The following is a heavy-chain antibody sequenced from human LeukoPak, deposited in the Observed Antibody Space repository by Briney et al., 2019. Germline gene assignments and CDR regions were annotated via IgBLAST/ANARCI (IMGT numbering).Heavy chain of an antibody. V-gene: IGHV4-59*01. CDR3: AREGHTTGAYYYYGMDV. J-gene: IGHJ6*02. D-gene: IGHD1-26*01. CDR1: GVSISSYY. Sequence: SETLSLTCTVSGVSISSYYWSWIRQPPGKGLEWIGYIYYSGSTNYNPSLKSRVTIPVDTSKNQFSLKLSSVTAADTAVYYCAREGHTTGAYYYYGMDVWGQGTTVTVSS. CDR2: IYYSGST.